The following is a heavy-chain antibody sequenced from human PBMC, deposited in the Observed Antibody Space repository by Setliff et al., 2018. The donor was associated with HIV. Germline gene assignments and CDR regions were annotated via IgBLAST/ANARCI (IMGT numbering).Heavy chain of an antibody. V-gene: IGHV1-8*01. CDR3: ARVPVADDSSGWYGNWYFDL. CDR2: MSGINDAG. Sequence: ASVKVSCKASGYTLTNNDINWLRQVAGQGLEWIGWMSGINDAGGSAQKFQGRVTMTRDTSISTAYMELSSLRSEDTAVYYCARVPVADDSSGWYGNWYFDLWGPGTLVTVLL. CDR1: GYTLTNND. D-gene: IGHD6-19*01. J-gene: IGHJ2*01.